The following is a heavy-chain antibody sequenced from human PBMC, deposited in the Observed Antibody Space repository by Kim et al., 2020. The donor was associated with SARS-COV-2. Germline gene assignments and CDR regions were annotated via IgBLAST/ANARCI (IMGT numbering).Heavy chain of an antibody. V-gene: IGHV2-70*01. J-gene: IGHJ6*02. Sequence: TSLKTRLTISKDTSKNQVVLTMTNMDPVDTATYYCARIQGPPYGGTGMDVWGQGTTVTVSS. D-gene: IGHD3-10*01. CDR3: ARIQGPPYGGTGMDV.